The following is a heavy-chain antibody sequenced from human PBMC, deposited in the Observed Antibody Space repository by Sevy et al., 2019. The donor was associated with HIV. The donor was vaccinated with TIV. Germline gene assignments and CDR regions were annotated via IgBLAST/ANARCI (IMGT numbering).Heavy chain of an antibody. CDR2: TYYRSTWHN. CDR1: GDSVSSNSVA. Sequence: KQSQTLSLTCAISGDSVSSNSVAWNWIRQSPSRGLEWLGRTYYRSTWHNDYAVSVKSRITINLDTSKNQFSLQLNSVTPEDTAVYYCARTTSGWFDYWGQGTPVTVSS. J-gene: IGHJ4*02. V-gene: IGHV6-1*01. D-gene: IGHD6-19*01. CDR3: ARTTSGWFDY.